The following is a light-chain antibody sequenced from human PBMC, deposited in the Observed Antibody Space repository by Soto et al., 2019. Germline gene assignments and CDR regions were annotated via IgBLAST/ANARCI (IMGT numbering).Light chain of an antibody. CDR2: EVS. J-gene: IGLJ2*01. CDR1: SNDVGGYDY. CDR3: NSYTSSSTLV. V-gene: IGLV2-14*01. Sequence: QSALTQPASVSGSPGQSITISCSGTSNDVGGYDYVSWYQQHPGKAPKLVIYEVSNRPSWVSNRFSGSKSGNTASLTISGLQPEDEAAYDCNSYTSSSTLVFGGGTKLTVL.